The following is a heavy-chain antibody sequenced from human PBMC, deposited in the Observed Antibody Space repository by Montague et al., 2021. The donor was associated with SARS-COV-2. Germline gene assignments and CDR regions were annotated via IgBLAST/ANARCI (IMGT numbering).Heavy chain of an antibody. V-gene: IGHV2-5*01. J-gene: IGHJ4*02. CDR3: AYSERGY. CDR1: GFSLSTSGVG. CDR2: IHWNDDK. Sequence: PALVKPTQTLTLTCTFSGFSLSTSGVGVGWIRQPPGKALEWLALIHWNDDKLYSPSLKSRLTITKDTSKNQVVLTMTNMDPVDTATYYCAYSERGYWGQGTLVTVSS.